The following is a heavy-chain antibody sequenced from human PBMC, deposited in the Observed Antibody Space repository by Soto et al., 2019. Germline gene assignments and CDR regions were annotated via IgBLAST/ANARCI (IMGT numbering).Heavy chain of an antibody. Sequence: EVQLVESGGGLVQPGGSLRLSCAASGFTFSAYWMHWVRQAPGEGLVCVSRINSDGTTTNYADSVKGRFTISRDNAENTLCLQMNSLRAEDTAVYYCARGEMATIWPLAYWGQGALVTVSS. CDR3: ARGEMATIWPLAY. D-gene: IGHD5-12*01. J-gene: IGHJ4*02. V-gene: IGHV3-74*01. CDR1: GFTFSAYW. CDR2: INSDGTTT.